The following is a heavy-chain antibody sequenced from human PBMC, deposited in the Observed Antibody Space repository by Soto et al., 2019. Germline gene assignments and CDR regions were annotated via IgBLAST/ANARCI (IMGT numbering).Heavy chain of an antibody. Sequence: SLRLSCAASGFTFDDYAMHWVRQAPGKGLEWVSGITWNSGGIGYADSVKGRFTISRDNTNSSLYLQLTSLRAEDTALYYCVTDWGIVGQLDPSHGMDVWGQGTTVTVSS. D-gene: IGHD2-15*01. V-gene: IGHV3-9*01. CDR2: ITWNSGGI. J-gene: IGHJ6*02. CDR3: VTDWGIVGQLDPSHGMDV. CDR1: GFTFDDYA.